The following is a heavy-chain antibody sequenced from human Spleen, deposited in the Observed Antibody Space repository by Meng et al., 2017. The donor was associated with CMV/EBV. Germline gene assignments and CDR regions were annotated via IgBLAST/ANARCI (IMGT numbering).Heavy chain of an antibody. D-gene: IGHD5-18*01. CDR1: GGSSSSYY. CDR3: ARDRDTAMGGGAFDY. J-gene: IGHJ4*02. V-gene: IGHV4-59*01. Sequence: GSLRLSCTVSGGSSSSYYWSWIRQPPGKGLEWIGYIYYSGSTNYNPSLKSRVTISVDTSKNQFSLKLSSVTAADTAVYYCARDRDTAMGGGAFDYWGQGTLVTVSS. CDR2: IYYSGST.